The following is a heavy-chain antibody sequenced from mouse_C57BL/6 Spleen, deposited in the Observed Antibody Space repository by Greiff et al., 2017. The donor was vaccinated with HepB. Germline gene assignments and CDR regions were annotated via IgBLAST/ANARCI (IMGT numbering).Heavy chain of an antibody. V-gene: IGHV1-52*01. CDR3: ARWRPYDGYYVFDY. J-gene: IGHJ2*01. D-gene: IGHD2-3*01. CDR2: IDPSDSET. Sequence: QVQLQQPGAELVRPGSSVKLSCKASGYTFTSYWMHWVKQRPIQGLEWIGNIDPSDSETHYNQKFKDKATLTVDKSSSTAYMQLSSLTSEDSAVYYCARWRPYDGYYVFDYWGQGTTLTVSS. CDR1: GYTFTSYW.